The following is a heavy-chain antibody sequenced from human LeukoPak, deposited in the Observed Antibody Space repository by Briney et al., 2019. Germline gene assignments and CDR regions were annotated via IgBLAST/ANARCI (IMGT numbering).Heavy chain of an antibody. CDR3: ARDLQTYGSGSSSYYYYMDV. CDR1: GYTFTGYY. D-gene: IGHD3-10*01. J-gene: IGHJ6*03. V-gene: IGHV1-2*02. CDR2: INPNSGGT. Sequence: GGPVKVAYKASGYTFTGYYMHWVRQAPGQGLEWMGWINPNSGGTNYAQKFPGRVTMTRDTSISTAYMELSRLRSDDTAVYYCARDLQTYGSGSSSYYYYMDVWGKGTTVIVSS.